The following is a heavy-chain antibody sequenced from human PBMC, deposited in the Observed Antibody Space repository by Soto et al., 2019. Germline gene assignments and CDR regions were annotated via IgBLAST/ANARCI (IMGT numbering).Heavy chain of an antibody. J-gene: IGHJ4*02. CDR2: LWYDGTNE. V-gene: IGHV3-33*01. CDR1: GFTFSTYV. CDR3: ATEGKYKYAHDY. D-gene: IGHD2-2*01. Sequence: QVQLVESGGGVVQPGRSLRLSCAASGFTFSTYVMHWVRQAPGKGLEWVAVLWYDGTNENYAGSVKGRFTISRDNSKNPLYLQMNSLRVEDTAVYYCATEGKYKYAHDYWGQGTLVTVSS.